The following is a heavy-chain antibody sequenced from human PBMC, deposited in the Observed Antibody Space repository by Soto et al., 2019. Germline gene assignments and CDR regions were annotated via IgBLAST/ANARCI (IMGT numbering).Heavy chain of an antibody. CDR3: AADPFHDGLTGYLFDY. J-gene: IGHJ4*02. D-gene: IGHD3-9*01. CDR2: ISAYSGNT. V-gene: IGHV1-18*01. Sequence: ASVKVSCKASGYTFTSYGISWVRQAPGQGLEWMGWISAYSGNTNYAQKLQDRVTMTTDTSTSTAYMELSSLRSEDTAVYYCAADPFHDGLTGYLFDYWGQGTLVTVSS. CDR1: GYTFTSYG.